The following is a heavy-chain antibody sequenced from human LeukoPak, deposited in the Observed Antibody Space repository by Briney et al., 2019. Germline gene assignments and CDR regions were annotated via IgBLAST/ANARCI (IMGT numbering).Heavy chain of an antibody. J-gene: IGHJ4*02. CDR3: ARAEGTYLYYFDY. CDR2: INAGNGNT. D-gene: IGHD3-10*01. Sequence: ASVNVSCKASGYTFASYAMHWVRQASGQRLEGMGWINAGNGNTKYSQKFQGRVTITRDTSASTAYMELSSLRSEDTAVYYCARAEGTYLYYFDYWGQGTLVTVSS. CDR1: GYTFASYA. V-gene: IGHV1-3*01.